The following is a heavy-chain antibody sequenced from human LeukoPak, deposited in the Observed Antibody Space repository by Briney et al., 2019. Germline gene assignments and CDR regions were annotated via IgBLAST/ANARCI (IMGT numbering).Heavy chain of an antibody. V-gene: IGHV1-69*13. Sequence: SVKVSCKASGGTFSSYAISWVRQAPGQGLEWMGGIIPIFGTANYAQKFQGRVTITADESASTAYMELSSLRSEDTAVYYCARDSGYRYCSGGSCYFPYYYGMDVWGQGTTVTVSS. CDR2: IIPIFGTA. CDR1: GGTFSSYA. J-gene: IGHJ6*02. D-gene: IGHD2-15*01. CDR3: ARDSGYRYCSGGSCYFPYYYGMDV.